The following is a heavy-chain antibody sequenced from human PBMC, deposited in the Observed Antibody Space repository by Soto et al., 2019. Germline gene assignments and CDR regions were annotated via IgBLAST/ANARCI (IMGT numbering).Heavy chain of an antibody. D-gene: IGHD2-15*01. CDR2: IHYSGNT. Sequence: PSETLSLTCSVSGGSISSYYWSWIRQPPGKGLEWIGNIHYSGNTNYNPSLKSRVTISVDTSKNQFSLKLSSVTAADTAVYYCARHLRCSGGSCYSDYYYGMDVWGQGTTVTVSS. V-gene: IGHV4-59*01. CDR3: ARHLRCSGGSCYSDYYYGMDV. J-gene: IGHJ6*02. CDR1: GGSISSYY.